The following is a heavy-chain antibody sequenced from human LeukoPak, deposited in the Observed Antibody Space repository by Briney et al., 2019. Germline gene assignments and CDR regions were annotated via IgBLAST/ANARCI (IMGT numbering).Heavy chain of an antibody. D-gene: IGHD5-24*01. V-gene: IGHV3-23*01. J-gene: IGHJ4*02. CDR2: ISGSGGST. CDR3: AKGRDGYTFDY. CDR1: GFTFSSYA. Sequence: GGSLRLSCAASGFTFSSYAMSWVRQAPGKGLEWVSAISGSGGSTYYADSVKGRFTISRDNSKNTLHLQMNGLRAEDTAVYYCAKGRDGYTFDYWGQGTLVTVSS.